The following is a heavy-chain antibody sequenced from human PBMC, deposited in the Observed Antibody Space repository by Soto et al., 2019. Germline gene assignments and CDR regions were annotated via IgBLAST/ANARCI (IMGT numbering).Heavy chain of an antibody. V-gene: IGHV3-21*01. CDR1: GFTFSSYI. D-gene: IGHD3-9*01. Sequence: GGSLRLSCAASGFTFSSYIMNWVRQAPGKGLEWVSSISSSSSYIYYADSVKGRFTISRDNAKNSLYLQMNSLRAEDTAVYYCARDREVRYFDWAMDVWGKGTTVTVSS. CDR3: ARDREVRYFDWAMDV. CDR2: ISSSSSYI. J-gene: IGHJ6*03.